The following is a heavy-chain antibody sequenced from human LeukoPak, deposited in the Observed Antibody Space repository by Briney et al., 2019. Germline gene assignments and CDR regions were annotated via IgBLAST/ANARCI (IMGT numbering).Heavy chain of an antibody. D-gene: IGHD4-17*01. CDR2: MYLSGTT. J-gene: IGHJ3*01. CDR3: AKTDYGHYSGFEV. Sequence: PSETLSPTCVVSTYSISSGYSWGWIRQPPGKGLEWIGSMYLSGTTYYNPSLKSRVTISVDKSENQFSLKVNFVTAADTAVYFCAKTDYGHYSGFEVWGQGIMVTVSS. CDR1: TYSISSGYS. V-gene: IGHV4-38-2*01.